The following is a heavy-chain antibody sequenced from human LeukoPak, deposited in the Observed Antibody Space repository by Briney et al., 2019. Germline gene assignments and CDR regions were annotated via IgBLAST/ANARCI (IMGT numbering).Heavy chain of an antibody. V-gene: IGHV1-69*05. CDR2: IIPIFGTA. D-gene: IGHD3-10*01. Sequence: GSSVKVSCKASGGTFSSYAISWVRQAPGQGLEWMGGIIPIFGTANYAQKFQGRVTIITDESTSTAYMELSSLRSEDTAAYYCARGGAYGSGRYHNWGYYYYMDVWGKGPTVTVSS. CDR3: ARGGAYGSGRYHNWGYYYYMDV. CDR1: GGTFSSYA. J-gene: IGHJ6*03.